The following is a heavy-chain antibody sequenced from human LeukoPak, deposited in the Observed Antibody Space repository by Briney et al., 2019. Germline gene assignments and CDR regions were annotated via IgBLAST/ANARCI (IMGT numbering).Heavy chain of an antibody. J-gene: IGHJ6*03. CDR1: GGSISSSSSY. Sequence: YPSETLSLTCTVSGGSISSSSSYWGWIRQPPGKGLEWIGYIYYSGSTNYNPSLKSRVTISVDTSKNQFSLKLSSVTAADTAVYYCARAWDYYYYMDVWGKGTTVTVSS. V-gene: IGHV4-61*05. D-gene: IGHD3-16*01. CDR2: IYYSGST. CDR3: ARAWDYYYYMDV.